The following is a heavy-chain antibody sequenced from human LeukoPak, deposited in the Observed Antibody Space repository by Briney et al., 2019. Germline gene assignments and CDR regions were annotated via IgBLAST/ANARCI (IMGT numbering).Heavy chain of an antibody. Sequence: ASVKVSCKASGYTFTGYYMHWVRQAPGQGLEWMGWINPNSGGTNSAQKFQGRVTMTRDTSISTAYMELSRLRSDDTAVYYCARVRNAAAAGPIYYYYYYMDVWGKGTTVTISS. D-gene: IGHD6-13*01. CDR2: INPNSGGT. V-gene: IGHV1-2*02. CDR3: ARVRNAAAAGPIYYYYYYMDV. J-gene: IGHJ6*03. CDR1: GYTFTGYY.